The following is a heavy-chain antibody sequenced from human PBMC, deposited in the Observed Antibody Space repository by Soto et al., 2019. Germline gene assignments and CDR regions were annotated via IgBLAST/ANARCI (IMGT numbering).Heavy chain of an antibody. CDR2: IKGDVSSM. V-gene: IGHV3-74*01. CDR3: ARGIPGHYGFDV. D-gene: IGHD3-10*01. J-gene: IGHJ3*01. Sequence: EVQLVESGGGLVQAGESLRLSCEASGFTFSNYWMHWVRQVPGKGLVWVSRIKGDVSSMNYADSVKGRFNISRDNAKNTVFLQMDSLGAEDTAVYYCARGIPGHYGFDVWGQGTMVTVSS. CDR1: GFTFSNYW.